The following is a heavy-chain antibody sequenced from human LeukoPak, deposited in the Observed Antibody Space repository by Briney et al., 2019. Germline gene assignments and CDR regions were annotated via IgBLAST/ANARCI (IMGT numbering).Heavy chain of an antibody. J-gene: IGHJ4*02. V-gene: IGHV3-43*02. CDR2: ISGDGSST. Sequence: GGSLRLSCAASGFTFDDYGMSSVPQVPGKGLEWVSLISGDGSSTYYADSVKGRFTISRDNSKNSLYLQMNSLRTEDTALYYCAKDIGRYSPYYFDYWGQGTLVTVSS. D-gene: IGHD2-15*01. CDR1: GFTFDDYG. CDR3: AKDIGRYSPYYFDY.